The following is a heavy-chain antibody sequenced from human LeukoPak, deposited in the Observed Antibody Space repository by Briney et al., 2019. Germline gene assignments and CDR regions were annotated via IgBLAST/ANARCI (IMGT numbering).Heavy chain of an antibody. CDR2: ISSSGSTI. CDR1: GFTFSSYE. V-gene: IGHV3-48*03. D-gene: IGHD4-17*01. CDR3: ARDYGDYGVDY. Sequence: PGGSLRLSCAASGFTFSSYEMNWVRQAPGKGLEWVSYISSSGSTIYYADSVKGRFTISRDNAKNSLYLQMNSLRAEDTAVYYCARDYGDYGVDYWGQGTLVTVSS. J-gene: IGHJ4*02.